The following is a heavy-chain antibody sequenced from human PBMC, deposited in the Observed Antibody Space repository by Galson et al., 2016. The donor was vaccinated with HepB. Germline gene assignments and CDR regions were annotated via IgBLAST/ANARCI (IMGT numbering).Heavy chain of an antibody. D-gene: IGHD2-15*01. Sequence: SETLSLTCTVNGGSLSAYYWNWIRQSPGKGLEWIGETSHTGSTDYNPSLTSRVTFLVDTSKNHFSLHLKSVTAADTAVYYCATGYCSGGSCYSGAFHIWGQGTMVTVSS. J-gene: IGHJ3*02. CDR3: ATGYCSGGSCYSGAFHI. CDR1: GGSLSAYY. CDR2: TSHTGST. V-gene: IGHV4-34*01.